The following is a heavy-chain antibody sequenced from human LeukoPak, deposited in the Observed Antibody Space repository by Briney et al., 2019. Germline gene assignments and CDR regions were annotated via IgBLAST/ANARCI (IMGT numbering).Heavy chain of an antibody. V-gene: IGHV4-34*01. CDR3: ARVGFAIYYGSRASKWFDP. Sequence: PSETLSLTCAVYGGSFSGYYWSWIRQPPGKGLEWIGEINHSGSTNYNPSLKSRVTISVDTSKNQFSLKLSSVTAADTAVYYCARVGFAIYYGSRASKWFDPWGQGTLVTVSS. CDR2: INHSGST. D-gene: IGHD3-10*01. J-gene: IGHJ5*02. CDR1: GGSFSGYY.